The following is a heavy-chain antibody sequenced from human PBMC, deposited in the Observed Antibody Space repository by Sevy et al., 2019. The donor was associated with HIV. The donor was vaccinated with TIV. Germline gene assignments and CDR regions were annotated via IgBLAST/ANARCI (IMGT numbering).Heavy chain of an antibody. CDR3: AKEFPPYDSSGYTFYWYFDL. D-gene: IGHD3-22*01. CDR2: LSWNSGSI. Sequence: GGSLRLSCVASGFTFDDYAMHWVRQAPGKGLEWVSGLSWNSGSIAYAESVRGRFTISRDNAKNSLYLNMNSLISEDTAFYYCAKEFPPYDSSGYTFYWYFDLWGRGTLVTVSS. V-gene: IGHV3-9*01. CDR1: GFTFDDYA. J-gene: IGHJ2*01.